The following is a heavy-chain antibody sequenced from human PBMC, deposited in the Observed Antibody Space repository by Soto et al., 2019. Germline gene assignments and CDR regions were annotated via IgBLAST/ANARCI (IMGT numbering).Heavy chain of an antibody. Sequence: SETLSLTCTVSGGSISSYYWSWIRQPPGKGLEWIGYIYYSGSTNYNPSLKSRVTISVDTSKNQFSLKLSSVTAADTAVYYCARWATILGVAENAYYYYYGMDVWGQGTTVTVSS. J-gene: IGHJ6*02. D-gene: IGHD3-10*02. V-gene: IGHV4-59*01. CDR3: ARWATILGVAENAYYYYYGMDV. CDR1: GGSISSYY. CDR2: IYYSGST.